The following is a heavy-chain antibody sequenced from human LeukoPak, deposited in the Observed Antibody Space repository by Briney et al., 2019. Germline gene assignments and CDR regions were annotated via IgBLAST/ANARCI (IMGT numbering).Heavy chain of an antibody. Sequence: ASVKVSCKASGYTFTSYDINWVRQATGQGLEWMGWMNPNSGGTNYAQKFQGRVTMTRDTSISTAYMELSRPRSDDTAVYYCARDIAYSYGNDYWGQGTLVTVSS. D-gene: IGHD5-18*01. CDR2: MNPNSGGT. V-gene: IGHV1-2*02. CDR1: GYTFTSYD. CDR3: ARDIAYSYGNDY. J-gene: IGHJ4*02.